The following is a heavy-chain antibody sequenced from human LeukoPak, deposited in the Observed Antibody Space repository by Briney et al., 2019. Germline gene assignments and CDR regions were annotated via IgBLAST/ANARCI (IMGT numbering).Heavy chain of an antibody. V-gene: IGHV1-18*01. CDR3: ARDQRHWLTPTGEFEY. D-gene: IGHD6-19*01. CDR2: IKIGEGTT. J-gene: IGHJ4*02. Sequence: GASVKVSCKASGYTFSDFGITWVRQAPGQGPEWMGWIKIGEGTTHSAQKFQDRVSMTRDRSSNTAFMELRSLRSDDTAVYYCARDQRHWLTPTGEFEYWGQGALVTVSS. CDR1: GYTFSDFG.